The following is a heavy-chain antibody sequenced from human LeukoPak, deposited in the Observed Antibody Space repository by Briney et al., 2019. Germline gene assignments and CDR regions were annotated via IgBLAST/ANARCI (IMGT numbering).Heavy chain of an antibody. CDR3: ARRGNYYGIDY. J-gene: IGHJ4*02. CDR2: IYPGDSDT. V-gene: IGHV5-51*01. D-gene: IGHD1-26*01. Sequence: GESLKISCKGSGYSFSSYWIGWLRQMPGKGLEWMGIIYPGDSDTRYSPSFQGQVTISADKPTNTAYLQWSSLKASDTAVYYCARRGNYYGIDYWGQGTLVTVSS. CDR1: GYSFSSYW.